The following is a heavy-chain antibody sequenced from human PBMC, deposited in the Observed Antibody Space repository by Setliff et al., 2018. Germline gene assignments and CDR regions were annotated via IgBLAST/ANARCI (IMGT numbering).Heavy chain of an antibody. CDR3: ARRADGYNDFFDS. J-gene: IGHJ4*02. D-gene: IGHD6-25*01. CDR1: GYTFTSNW. CDR2: IYPGDSDT. Sequence: ESLKISCKASGYTFTSNWIAWVRQMPGKGLEWMGLIYPGDSDTRYSPSFQGRVTISADKSINTAYLEWSSLQASDTAMYYCARRADGYNDFFDSWGQGTLVTVSS. V-gene: IGHV5-51*01.